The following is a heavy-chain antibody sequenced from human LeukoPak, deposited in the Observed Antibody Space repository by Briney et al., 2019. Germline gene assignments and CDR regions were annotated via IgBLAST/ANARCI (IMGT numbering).Heavy chain of an antibody. Sequence: GGSLRLSCAASGFTFSSYSMHWVRQAPGKGLEWVAIISYDGGNQYYADSVKGRFTISRDTAKSSLYLQMNSLKIEDTAIYFCARDPDGDYDFDYWGQGTLVTVSS. CDR3: ARDPDGDYDFDY. CDR1: GFTFSSYS. CDR2: ISYDGGNQ. V-gene: IGHV3-30-3*01. D-gene: IGHD4-17*01. J-gene: IGHJ4*02.